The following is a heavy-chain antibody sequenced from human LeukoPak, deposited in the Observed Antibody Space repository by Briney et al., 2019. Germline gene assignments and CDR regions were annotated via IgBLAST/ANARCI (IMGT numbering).Heavy chain of an antibody. D-gene: IGHD6-13*01. CDR2: VYPGNSDS. V-gene: IGHV5-51*01. Sequence: GESLKISCTGSGYSFTTHWIAWLRQRPEERLEWMGIVYPGNSDSRYSPSFQGHVTMSADKSISTAYLQSHSLEASDTAIYFCARGFDTGSSVNWFDPWGQGTLVTVSS. J-gene: IGHJ5*02. CDR1: GYSFTTHW. CDR3: ARGFDTGSSVNWFDP.